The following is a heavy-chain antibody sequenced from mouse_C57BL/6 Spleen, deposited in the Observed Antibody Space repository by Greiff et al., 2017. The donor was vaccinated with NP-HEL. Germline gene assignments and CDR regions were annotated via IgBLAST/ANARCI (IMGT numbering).Heavy chain of an antibody. V-gene: IGHV1-7*01. J-gene: IGHJ2*01. CDR2: INPSSGYT. CDR3: SRDTLGNYDGYFDY. D-gene: IGHD2-1*01. CDR1: GYTFTSYW. Sequence: QVQLQQSGAELAKPGASVKLSCKASGYTFTSYWMHWVKQRPGQGLEWIGYINPSSGYTKYNQKFKGKATLTADKSSSTAYMQLSSLTYEDSAVYYCSRDTLGNYDGYFDYWGQGTTLTVSS.